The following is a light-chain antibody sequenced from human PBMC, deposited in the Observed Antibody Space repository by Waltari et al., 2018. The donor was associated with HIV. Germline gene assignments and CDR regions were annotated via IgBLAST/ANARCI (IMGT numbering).Light chain of an antibody. Sequence: QSALTQPRSVSGSPGQSVTISCTGTSGDIGFYVYVSWFQQPPGKAPKLIIYDVTMRPSGVPDRFSGSKSGNTATLTITGLQAEDEADYYCCSYAGNYRVFGGGTKLTVL. CDR1: SGDIGFYVY. CDR3: CSYAGNYRV. J-gene: IGLJ2*01. CDR2: DVT. V-gene: IGLV2-11*01.